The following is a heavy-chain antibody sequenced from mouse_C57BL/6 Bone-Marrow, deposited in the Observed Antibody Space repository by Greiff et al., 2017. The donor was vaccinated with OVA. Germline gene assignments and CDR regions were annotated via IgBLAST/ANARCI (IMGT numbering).Heavy chain of an antibody. D-gene: IGHD2-3*01. CDR2: IRSKSNNYAT. V-gene: IGHV10-1*01. Sequence: DVHLVESSGGLVQPKGSLKLSCAASGFSFNTYAMNWVRQAPGKGLEWVARIRSKSNNYATYYADTVKDRFTISRDDSESMLYLQMNNLKTEDTAMYYCVRHDVDWYFDVWGTGTAITVTA. J-gene: IGHJ1*03. CDR3: VRHDVDWYFDV. CDR1: GFSFNTYA.